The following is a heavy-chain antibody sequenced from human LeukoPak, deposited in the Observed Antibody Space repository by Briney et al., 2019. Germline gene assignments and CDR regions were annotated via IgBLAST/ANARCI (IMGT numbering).Heavy chain of an antibody. D-gene: IGHD3-3*01. CDR2: ISYDGSNK. CDR3: SSATFEVGGAVDY. J-gene: IGHJ4*02. CDR1: GFTFSSYS. Sequence: GGSLRLSCAASGFTFSSYSMNWVRQAPGKGREWVAVISYDGSNKYYADSVKGRFTISRDNSNNMVYLQMNSLRTEDTAVYYCSSATFEVGGAVDYWGQGTLVTVSS. V-gene: IGHV3-30*03.